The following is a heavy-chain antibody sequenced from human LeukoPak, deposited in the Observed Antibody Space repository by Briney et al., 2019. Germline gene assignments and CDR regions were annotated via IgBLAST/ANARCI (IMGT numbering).Heavy chain of an antibody. CDR3: APLNWYSPGGY. Sequence: GGSLRLFCAASGFSFASYSMSWVRQAPGKGLQWVSAISDSGGNVDYADSVRGRFTIFRDNSKNTLYLQMNSLRVDDTAVYYCAPLNWYSPGGYWGQGTLVTVSS. CDR1: GFSFASYS. V-gene: IGHV3-23*01. CDR2: ISDSGGNV. J-gene: IGHJ4*02. D-gene: IGHD2-21*01.